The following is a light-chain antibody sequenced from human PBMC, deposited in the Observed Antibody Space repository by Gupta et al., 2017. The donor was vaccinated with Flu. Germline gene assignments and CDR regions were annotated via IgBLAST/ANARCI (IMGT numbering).Light chain of an antibody. CDR1: QSVSSN. CDR3: QQYKNWPSYT. Sequence: AALVVSPGERATLACRASQSVSSNLAWYQQKPGQAPRLLIYVASTRDTGIPGRFSGSGSGTEFTLTISSRQSEDFAGYYCQQYKNWPSYTFGQGTKLEIK. CDR2: VAS. V-gene: IGKV3-15*01. J-gene: IGKJ2*01.